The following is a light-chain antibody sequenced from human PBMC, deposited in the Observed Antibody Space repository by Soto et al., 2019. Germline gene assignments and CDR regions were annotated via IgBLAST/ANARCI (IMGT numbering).Light chain of an antibody. J-gene: IGLJ2*01. CDR2: EVI. Sequence: QSALTQPPSASGSPGQSVAISCTGTSSDVGAYNSVSWYQQHPGKAPKLMIFEVIKRPSGVPDRFSGSKSGNTASLTVSGIQAEDEADYDCSSYAGSDNSVVFGGGTKLTVL. V-gene: IGLV2-8*01. CDR1: SSDVGAYNS. CDR3: SSYAGSDNSVV.